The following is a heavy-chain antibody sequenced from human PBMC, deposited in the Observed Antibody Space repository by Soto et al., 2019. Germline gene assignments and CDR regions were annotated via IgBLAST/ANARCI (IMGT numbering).Heavy chain of an antibody. CDR2: INGDGNST. V-gene: IGHV3-74*01. D-gene: IGHD2-15*01. J-gene: IGHJ4*02. CDR1: GFTFSSYW. Sequence: GGSLRLSCAASGFTFSSYWMHWVRQAPGKGLVWVARINGDGNSTSYADSVKGRLTISRDNAKNMLYLQMNSLRAEDTAVYYCAASAVVAAPYWGQGALVTVSS. CDR3: AASAVVAAPY.